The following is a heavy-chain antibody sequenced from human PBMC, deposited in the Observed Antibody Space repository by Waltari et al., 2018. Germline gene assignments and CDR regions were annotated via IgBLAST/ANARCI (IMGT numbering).Heavy chain of an antibody. D-gene: IGHD3-10*02. V-gene: IGHV3-9*03. Sequence: EVQLVESGGDLVQPGRSLRLSCAASGFTFGYYAMHWVRQAPGKGLEWVSGITWNSDNVDYADSVKGRFTVGRDNAKNSLYLRMNSLRTEDMALYYCAKGWSGTALGDAIDIWGQGTMVTVSS. CDR1: GFTFGYYA. CDR3: AKGWSGTALGDAIDI. J-gene: IGHJ3*02. CDR2: ITWNSDNV.